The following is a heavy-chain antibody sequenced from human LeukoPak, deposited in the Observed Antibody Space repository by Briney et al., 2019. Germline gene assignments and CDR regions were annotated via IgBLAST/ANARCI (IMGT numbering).Heavy chain of an antibody. CDR3: ARGAETYYDFWSGYSPYYFDY. Sequence: ASVKVSCKASGYTFTSYYMHWARQAPGQGLEWMGIINPSGGSTSYAQKFQGRVTMTRDTSTSTVYMELSSLRSEDTAVYYCARGAETYYDFWSGYSPYYFDYWGQGTLVTVSS. CDR2: INPSGGST. V-gene: IGHV1-46*01. J-gene: IGHJ4*02. D-gene: IGHD3-3*01. CDR1: GYTFTSYY.